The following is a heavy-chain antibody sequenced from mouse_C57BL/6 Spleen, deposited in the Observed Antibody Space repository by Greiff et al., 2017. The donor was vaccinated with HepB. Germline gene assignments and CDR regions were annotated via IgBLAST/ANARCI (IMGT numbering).Heavy chain of an antibody. Sequence: VMLVESGPGLVQPSQSLSITCTVSGFSLTSYGVHWVRQPPGKGLEWLGVIWSGGSTDYNAAFISRLSISKDNSKSQVFFKMNSLQADDTAIYYCARTLGVVASGAMDYWGQGTSVTVSS. CDR1: GFSLTSYG. V-gene: IGHV2-4*01. J-gene: IGHJ4*01. D-gene: IGHD1-1*01. CDR2: IWSGGST. CDR3: ARTLGVVASGAMDY.